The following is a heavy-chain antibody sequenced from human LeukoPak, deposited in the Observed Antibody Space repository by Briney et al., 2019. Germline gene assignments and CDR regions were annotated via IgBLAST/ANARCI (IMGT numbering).Heavy chain of an antibody. CDR2: INHSGST. CDR1: GGSFSGYY. CDR3: ARERFGGLRRIDY. D-gene: IGHD3-10*01. Sequence: SETLSLTCAVYGGSFSGYYWSWIRRPPGKGLEWIGEINHSGSTNYNPSLKSRVTISVDTSKNQFSLKLSSVTAADTAVYYCARERFGGLRRIDYWGQGTLVTVSS. J-gene: IGHJ4*02. V-gene: IGHV4-34*01.